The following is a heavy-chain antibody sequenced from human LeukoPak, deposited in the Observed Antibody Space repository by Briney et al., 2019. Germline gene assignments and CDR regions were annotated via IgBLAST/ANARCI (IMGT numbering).Heavy chain of an antibody. CDR2: IYYSGST. D-gene: IGHD6-13*01. CDR3: ARDKDTSSCLDY. J-gene: IGHJ4*02. CDR1: GGSFSGYY. Sequence: SETLSLTCAVYGGSFSGYYWSWIRQPPGKGLEWIGYIYYSGSTKYNPSLKSRVTISVDTSKNQFSLKLSSVTAADTAVYYCARDKDTSSCLDYWGQGTLVTVSS. V-gene: IGHV4-59*01.